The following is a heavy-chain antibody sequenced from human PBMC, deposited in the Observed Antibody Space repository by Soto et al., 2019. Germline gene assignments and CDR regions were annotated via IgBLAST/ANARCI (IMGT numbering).Heavy chain of an antibody. D-gene: IGHD3-10*01. J-gene: IGHJ6*02. CDR3: AREVLTVRGVTNYYYYYGMDV. V-gene: IGHV3-30-3*01. CDR2: ISYDGSNK. CDR1: GLTFSSYA. Sequence: GGSLRLSCAASGLTFSSYAMQWVRQAPGKGLEWVAVISYDGSNKYYADSVKGRFTISRDNSKNTLYLQMNSLRAEDTAVYYCAREVLTVRGVTNYYYYYGMDVWGQGTTVTVSS.